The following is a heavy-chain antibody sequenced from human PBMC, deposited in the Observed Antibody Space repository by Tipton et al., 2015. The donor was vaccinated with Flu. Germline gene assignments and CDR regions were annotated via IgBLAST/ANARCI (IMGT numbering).Heavy chain of an antibody. CDR1: SFTFSDNW. J-gene: IGHJ5*02. CDR2: INQGGSQR. V-gene: IGHV3-7*01. CDR3: SISLNS. Sequence: SLRLSCTVSSFTFSDNWMDWVHQAPGKGLEWVANINQGGSQRYYVDSVKGRFTISRDNAKRSLYLQLDSLRAEDTGVYYCSISLNSWGQGTLVTVSS.